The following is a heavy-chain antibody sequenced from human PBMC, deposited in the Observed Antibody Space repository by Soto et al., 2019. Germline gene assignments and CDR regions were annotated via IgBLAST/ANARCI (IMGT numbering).Heavy chain of an antibody. CDR1: FCTVAISHL. CDR3: AREIVTAGGNNYFDP. Sequence: TCGVPFCTVAISHLWSWVRQSPGRGLEWIGNVYHTGDTNFNPSLQSRVTFSVDKSNNQFSLRLTSVTAADTAVYFCAREIVTAGGNNYFDPWGPGTLVTVSS. V-gene: IGHV4-4*01. J-gene: IGHJ5*02. D-gene: IGHD2-21*02. CDR2: VYHTGDT.